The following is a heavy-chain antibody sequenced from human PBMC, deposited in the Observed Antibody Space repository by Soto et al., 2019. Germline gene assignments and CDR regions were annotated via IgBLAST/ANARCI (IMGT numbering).Heavy chain of an antibody. CDR3: ARRMVRGALFEY. D-gene: IGHD3-10*01. CDR1: GGSISSYY. Sequence: SETLSLTCTVSGGSISSYYWSWIRQPPGKGLEWIGYIYYSGSTNYNPSLKSRVTISVDTSKTQFSLKLSSVTAADTAVYYCARRMVRGALFEYWGQGTLVTVSS. V-gene: IGHV4-59*01. J-gene: IGHJ4*02. CDR2: IYYSGST.